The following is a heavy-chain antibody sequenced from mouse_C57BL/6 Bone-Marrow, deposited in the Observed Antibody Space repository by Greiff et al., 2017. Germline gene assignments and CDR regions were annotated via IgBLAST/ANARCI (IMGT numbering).Heavy chain of an antibody. Sequence: VKLQESGAELVKPGASVKLSCKASGYTFTEYTIHWVKQRSGQGLEWIGWFYPGSGSIKYNEKFKDKATLTSDKSSSTVYMEISRLTSEDSTVLFWARHGTLVASMDYWGQGTSVTVSS. D-gene: IGHD1-1*01. CDR1: GYTFTEYT. V-gene: IGHV1-62-2*01. J-gene: IGHJ4*01. CDR2: FYPGSGSI. CDR3: ARHGTLVASMDY.